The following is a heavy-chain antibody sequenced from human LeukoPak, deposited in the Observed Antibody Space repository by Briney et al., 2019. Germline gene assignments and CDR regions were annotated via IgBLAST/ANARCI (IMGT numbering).Heavy chain of an antibody. CDR3: ARAVHPQRVPVKDAYGLDV. D-gene: IGHD2-8*02. J-gene: IGHJ6*02. CDR1: GASISSSDW. Sequence: SETLSLTCVVSGASISSSDWWSWVRQSPGKGLEWIGEIYYTGSRNYNPSLKSRVAMSVDMSKNQFSLELTSVTAADTAEYYCARAVHPQRVPVKDAYGLDVWGQGTTVTVSS. V-gene: IGHV4-4*02. CDR2: IYYTGSR.